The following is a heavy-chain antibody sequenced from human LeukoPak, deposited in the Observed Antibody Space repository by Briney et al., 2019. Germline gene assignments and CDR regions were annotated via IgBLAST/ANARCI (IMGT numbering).Heavy chain of an antibody. CDR2: ISTSGST. CDR1: GGSISSYY. CDR3: ARDKSSAYYFYMDV. J-gene: IGHJ6*03. V-gene: IGHV4-4*07. D-gene: IGHD3-22*01. Sequence: SETLSLTCTVSGGSISSYYWSWIRQPAGKGLEWIGRISTSGSTNYNPSLKSRVTMSVDTSKNQFSLKLSSVTAADTALYYCARDKSSAYYFYMDVWGKGTTVTVSS.